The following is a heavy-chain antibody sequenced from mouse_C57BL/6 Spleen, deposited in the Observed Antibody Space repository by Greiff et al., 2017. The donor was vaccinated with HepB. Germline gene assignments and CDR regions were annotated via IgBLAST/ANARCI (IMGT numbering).Heavy chain of an antibody. CDR2: ISSGSSTI. J-gene: IGHJ2*01. CDR1: GFTFSDYG. Sequence: EVKLMESGGGLVKPGGSLKLSCAASGFTFSDYGMHWVRQAPEKGLEWVAYISSGSSTIYYADTVKGRFTISRDNAKNTLFLQMTSLRSEDTAMYYCARINWDEYYFDYWGQGTTLTVSS. CDR3: ARINWDEYYFDY. D-gene: IGHD4-1*02. V-gene: IGHV5-17*01.